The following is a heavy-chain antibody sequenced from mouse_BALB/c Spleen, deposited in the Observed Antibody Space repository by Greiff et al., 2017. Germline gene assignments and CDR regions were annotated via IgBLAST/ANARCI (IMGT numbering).Heavy chain of an antibody. CDR1: GFTFSDYY. J-gene: IGHJ4*01. CDR3: AREGWDY. CDR2: ISDGGSYT. V-gene: IGHV5-4*02. Sequence: EVKLVESGGGLVKPGGSLKLSCAASGFTFSDYYMYWVRQTPEKRLEWVATISDGGSYTYYPDSVKGRFTISRDNAKNNLYLQMSSLKSEDTAMYYCAREGWDYWGQGTSVTVSS.